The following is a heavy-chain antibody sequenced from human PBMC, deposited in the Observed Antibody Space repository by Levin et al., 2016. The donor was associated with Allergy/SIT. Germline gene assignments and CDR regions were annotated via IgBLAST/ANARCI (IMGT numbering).Heavy chain of an antibody. V-gene: IGHV4-30-2*01. Sequence: SETLSLTCAVSGGSISSGGYSWSWIRQPPGKGLEWIGYIYHSGSTYYNPSLKSRVTISVDRSKNQFSLKLSSVTAADTAVYYCARARYSSSWQRGNNYFDYWGQGTLVTVSS. J-gene: IGHJ4*02. CDR1: GGSISSGGYS. CDR3: ARARYSSSWQRGNNYFDY. CDR2: IYHSGST. D-gene: IGHD6-13*01.